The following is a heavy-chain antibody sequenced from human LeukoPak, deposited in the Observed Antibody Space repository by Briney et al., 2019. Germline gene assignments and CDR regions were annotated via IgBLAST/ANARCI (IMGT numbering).Heavy chain of an antibody. J-gene: IGHJ4*02. CDR3: ARHDYGGGRYY. CDR1: GYNFTSYW. CDR2: IDPTDSYN. V-gene: IGHV5-10-1*01. Sequence: HGESLKISCKGSGYNFTSYWISWVRQMPGKGLEWMGRIDPTDSYNNYSPSFQGHVTISADKSISTAYLHWSRLEASDTAMYYCARHDYGGGRYYWGQGTLVTVSS. D-gene: IGHD4-23*01.